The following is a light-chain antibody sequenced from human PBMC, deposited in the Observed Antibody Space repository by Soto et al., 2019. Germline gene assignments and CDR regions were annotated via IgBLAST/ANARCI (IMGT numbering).Light chain of an antibody. Sequence: QSALAQPPSASASPGQSVTISCSGTSSDVGAYDFVSWYQQHPGKAPKLVIYEVNKRPSGVPDRFSGSKSGNTASLTVSGLLAEDEADYYCSSYAGSTDFVFGTGTKVTVL. J-gene: IGLJ1*01. V-gene: IGLV2-8*01. CDR2: EVN. CDR3: SSYAGSTDFV. CDR1: SSDVGAYDF.